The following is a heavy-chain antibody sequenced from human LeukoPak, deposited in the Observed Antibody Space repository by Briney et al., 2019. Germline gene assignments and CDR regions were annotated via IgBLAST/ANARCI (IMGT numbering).Heavy chain of an antibody. J-gene: IGHJ4*02. V-gene: IGHV3-11*04. CDR2: ISSSGSTI. CDR1: GFTFSHYY. CDR3: AKDCSSTSCSN. Sequence: GGSLRLSCAASGFTFSHYYMSWIRQAPGKGLEWVSYISSSGSTIYYADSVKGRFTISRDNSKNTLYLQMNSLRAEDTAVYYCAKDCSSTSCSNWGQGTLVTVSS. D-gene: IGHD2-2*01.